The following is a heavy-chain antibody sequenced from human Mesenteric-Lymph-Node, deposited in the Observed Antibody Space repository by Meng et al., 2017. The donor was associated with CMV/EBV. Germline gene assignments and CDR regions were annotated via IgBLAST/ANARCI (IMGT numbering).Heavy chain of an antibody. V-gene: IGHV1-46*01. CDR3: ARDFRPSRGSSYDDAFDI. J-gene: IGHJ3*02. CDR1: GYTFTSYG. D-gene: IGHD1-26*01. Sequence: ASVKVSCKASGYTFTSYGISWVRQAPGQGLEWMGSIDPTRGSTSYAQKFQVRITMTRDTSTSTVYMELSSLRSDDTAMYYCARDFRPSRGSSYDDAFDIWGQGTMVTVSS. CDR2: IDPTRGST.